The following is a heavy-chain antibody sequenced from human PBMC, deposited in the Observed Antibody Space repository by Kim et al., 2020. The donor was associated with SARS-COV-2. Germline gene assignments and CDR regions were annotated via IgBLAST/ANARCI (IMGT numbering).Heavy chain of an antibody. D-gene: IGHD3-10*01. CDR3: AKDRGSMVRGVMDY. V-gene: IGHV3-33*06. CDR1: GFTFSSYA. CDR2: IWYDGSNK. Sequence: GGSLRLSCAASGFTFSSYAMHWVRQAPGKGLEWVAVIWYDGSNKYYADSVKGRFTISRDNSKNTLYLQMNSLRAEDTAVYYCAKDRGSMVRGVMDYWGQGTLVTVSS. J-gene: IGHJ4*02.